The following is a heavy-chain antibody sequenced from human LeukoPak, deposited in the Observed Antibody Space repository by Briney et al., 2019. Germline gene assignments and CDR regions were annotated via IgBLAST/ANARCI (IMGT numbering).Heavy chain of an antibody. J-gene: IGHJ4*02. CDR3: ARVVRGAYCSGGSCYFDY. D-gene: IGHD2-15*01. V-gene: IGHV1-69*05. CDR2: IIPIFGTA. Sequence: GASVTVSCKASAGTFSSYAISWVRQAPGQGLEWMGGIIPIFGTANYAQKFQGRVTITTDESTSTAYMELSSLRSEDTAVYYCARVVRGAYCSGGSCYFDYWGQGTLVTVSS. CDR1: AGTFSSYA.